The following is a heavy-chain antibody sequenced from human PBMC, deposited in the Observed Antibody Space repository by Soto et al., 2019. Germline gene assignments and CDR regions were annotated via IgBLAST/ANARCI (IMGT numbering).Heavy chain of an antibody. CDR3: ARDGSPTYYYYGMDV. J-gene: IGHJ6*02. D-gene: IGHD2-15*01. CDR2: IWYDGSNK. CDR1: GFTFSSYG. Sequence: QVQLVESGGGVVQPGRSLRLSCAASGFTFSSYGMHWVRQAPGKGLEWVAVIWYDGSNKYYADSVKGRFTISRNNSKNTLDLQMNSLRAEDSAVYYCARDGSPTYYYYGMDVWGQGTTVPVSS. V-gene: IGHV3-33*01.